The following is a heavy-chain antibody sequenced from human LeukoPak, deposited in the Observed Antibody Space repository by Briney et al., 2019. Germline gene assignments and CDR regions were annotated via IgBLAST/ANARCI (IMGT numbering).Heavy chain of an antibody. CDR3: AINRAVYGPAEYFQH. D-gene: IGHD1-14*01. J-gene: IGHJ1*01. CDR2: IYTSGST. Sequence: SETLSLTCTVSGGSISSYYWSWIRQPAGKGLEWIGRIYTSGSTNYNPSLKSRVTISVDKSKNQFSLKLSSVTAADAAVYYCAINRAVYGPAEYFQHWGQGTLVTVSS. V-gene: IGHV4-4*07. CDR1: GGSISSYY.